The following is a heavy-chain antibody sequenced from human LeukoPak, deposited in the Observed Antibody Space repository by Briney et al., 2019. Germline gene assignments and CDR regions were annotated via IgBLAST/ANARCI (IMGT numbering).Heavy chain of an antibody. V-gene: IGHV4-59*01. D-gene: IGHD3-22*01. CDR2: IYYSGST. Sequence: SETLSLTCTVSGGSISSYYWSWIRQPPGKGLEWIGYIYYSGSTNYNPSLKSRVTISVDTSKNQFSLKLSSVTAADTAVYYCARLTYYYDSSGLDYWGQGTLVTVSS. CDR3: ARLTYYYDSSGLDY. CDR1: GGSISSYY. J-gene: IGHJ4*02.